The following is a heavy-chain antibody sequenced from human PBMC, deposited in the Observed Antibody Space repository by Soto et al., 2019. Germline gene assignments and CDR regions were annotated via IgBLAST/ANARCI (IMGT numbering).Heavy chain of an antibody. J-gene: IGHJ4*02. V-gene: IGHV3-73*01. CDR3: AKDPHPFHGELLGYFDY. CDR1: GFTFSGSA. D-gene: IGHD3-10*01. Sequence: PGGSLRLSCAASGFTFSGSAMHWVRQASGKGLEWVGRIRSKANSYATAYAASVKGRFTISRDNSKNTLYLQMNSLRAEDTAVYYCAKDPHPFHGELLGYFDYWGQGTLVTVSS. CDR2: IRSKANSYAT.